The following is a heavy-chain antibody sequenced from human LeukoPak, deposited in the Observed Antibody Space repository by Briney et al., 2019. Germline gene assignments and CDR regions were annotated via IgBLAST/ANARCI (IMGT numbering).Heavy chain of an antibody. CDR1: GGSFSTYS. D-gene: IGHD4-17*01. CDR3: ARRFTVTTSYYYYGMDV. J-gene: IGHJ6*02. V-gene: IGHV4-34*01. CDR2: INYSGNT. Sequence: PSETLSLTCAVYGGSFSTYSWSWIRQPPGKGLEWIGDINYSGNTNYNPSFKSRVIASIDTSKDQFSLKLNSVTAADTAVYYCARRFTVTTSYYYYGMDVWGQGTTVTVSS.